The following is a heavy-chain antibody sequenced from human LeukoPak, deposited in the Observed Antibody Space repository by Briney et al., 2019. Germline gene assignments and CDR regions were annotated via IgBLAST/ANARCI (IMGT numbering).Heavy chain of an antibody. D-gene: IGHD1-26*01. CDR2: NIPIFDTA. J-gene: IGHJ6*02. Sequence: ASVKVSCKASGGTFSSYSISWVRQAPGQGLEWMGGNIPIFDTADYAQKFQGRVTITADESTSTAYMELSSLRSEDTAVFYCARISLGAIWGYYYGMDVWGQGTTVTVSS. CDR1: GGTFSSYS. CDR3: ARISLGAIWGYYYGMDV. V-gene: IGHV1-69*13.